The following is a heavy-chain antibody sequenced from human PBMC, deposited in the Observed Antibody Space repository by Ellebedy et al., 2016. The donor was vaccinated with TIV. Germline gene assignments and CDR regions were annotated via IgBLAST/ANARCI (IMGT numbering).Heavy chain of an antibody. D-gene: IGHD4-17*01. Sequence: GGSLRLSCVASGFSFRSYWMSWVRQAPGKGLEWVANIYQDGSNQYYVGSVKGRFTISRDNANKSLFLQMNSLRGEDTAVYYCARRGSYGDYAVQVNNWFDRWGQGTLVTV. CDR1: GFSFRSYW. V-gene: IGHV3-7*01. CDR2: IYQDGSNQ. CDR3: ARRGSYGDYAVQVNNWFDR. J-gene: IGHJ5*02.